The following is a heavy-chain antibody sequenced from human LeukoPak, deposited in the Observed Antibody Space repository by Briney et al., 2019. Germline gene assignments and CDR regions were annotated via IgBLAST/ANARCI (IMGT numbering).Heavy chain of an antibody. Sequence: GGSLRRSCAASGFTFSSYGMHWVRQAPGKGLEWVAVIWYDGSNKYYADSVKGRFTISGDNSKNTLYLQMNSLRAEDTAVYYCARDRDCSSTSCYGDYYYYGMDVWGQGTTVTVSS. CDR3: ARDRDCSSTSCYGDYYYYGMDV. D-gene: IGHD2-2*01. CDR2: IWYDGSNK. CDR1: GFTFSSYG. J-gene: IGHJ6*02. V-gene: IGHV3-33*01.